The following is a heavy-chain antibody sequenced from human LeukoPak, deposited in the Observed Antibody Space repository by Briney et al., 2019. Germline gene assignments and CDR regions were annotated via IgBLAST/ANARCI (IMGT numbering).Heavy chain of an antibody. D-gene: IGHD3-22*01. J-gene: IGHJ4*01. Sequence: GESLQISCKGSGYSFTSYWIGWVRQMPGKGLEGMGIIYPGDSDTRYSPSFQGQVTISADKSISPAYLQWSSLKASDTAMYYCARRLGYDDSSGPNFDDWGQGSLVTVSS. CDR2: IYPGDSDT. CDR3: ARRLGYDDSSGPNFDD. CDR1: GYSFTSYW. V-gene: IGHV5-51*01.